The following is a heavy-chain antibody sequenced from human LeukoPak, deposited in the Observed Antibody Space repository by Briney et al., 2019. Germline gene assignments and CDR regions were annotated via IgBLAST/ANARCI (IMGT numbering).Heavy chain of an antibody. D-gene: IGHD5-18*01. CDR1: GFTFSSYA. Sequence: GGSLRLSCAASGFTFSSYAMHWVRQAPGKGLEWVAVISYDGSNKYYADSVKGRFTISRDNSKNTLYLQMNSLRAEDTAVYYRAPGVTPPYYFDYWGQGTLVTVSS. CDR3: APGVTPPYYFDY. V-gene: IGHV3-30-3*01. J-gene: IGHJ4*02. CDR2: ISYDGSNK.